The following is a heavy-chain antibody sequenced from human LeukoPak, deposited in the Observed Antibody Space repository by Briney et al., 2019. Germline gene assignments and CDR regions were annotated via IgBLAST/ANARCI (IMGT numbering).Heavy chain of an antibody. CDR3: ARGRDGYCSGDSCNGNWFDP. Sequence: KTSETLSLTCTVSDDSITIYYWSWIRQPPGKGLEWIGEVNHSGSTNYISSLKGRVTISVDMSKNQLSLRVTSVTAADTAVYYCARGRDGYCSGDSCNGNWFDPWGQGTLVTVSS. CDR2: VNHSGST. CDR1: DDSITIYY. J-gene: IGHJ5*02. D-gene: IGHD2-15*01. V-gene: IGHV4-34*01.